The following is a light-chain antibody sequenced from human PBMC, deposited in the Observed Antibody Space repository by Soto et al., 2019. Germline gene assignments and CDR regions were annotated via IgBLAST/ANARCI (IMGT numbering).Light chain of an antibody. CDR1: QGISSS. V-gene: IGKV1D-16*01. CDR3: QQYRSFPIT. Sequence: IHMTQSPFSLSASVGNRVSITCRASQGISSSVAWYQQKQEKAPKSLIYGASSLHSGVPSRFSGSGYGTDFNLTISNLQPEDFATYYCQQYRSFPITFGQGTRLEIK. J-gene: IGKJ5*01. CDR2: GAS.